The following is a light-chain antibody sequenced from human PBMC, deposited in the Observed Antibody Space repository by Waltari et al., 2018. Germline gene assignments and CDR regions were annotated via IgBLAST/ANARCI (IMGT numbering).Light chain of an antibody. V-gene: IGLV4-69*01. J-gene: IGLJ3*02. CDR2: VNSDGSH. CDR3: QTGGHGTWV. CDR1: SGHSNTI. Sequence: QLVVTQSPSASASLGASVKLTCTLSSGHSNTIIAWLQQRPEKGPRYLMKVNSDGSHIRGDEIPDRCSGSSSGAERYLTISSLQSEDEADYYCQTGGHGTWVFGGGTKLTVL.